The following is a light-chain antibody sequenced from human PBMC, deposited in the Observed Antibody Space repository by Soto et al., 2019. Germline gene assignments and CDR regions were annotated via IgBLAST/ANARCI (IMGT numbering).Light chain of an antibody. Sequence: QSALTQPPSASGSPGQSVAISCTGTSSDVGGYNYVSWYQQHPGKVPKLMIYEVSKRPSGISNRFSGSKSGNTASLTISGLQAEDEADYYCSSYSTSYFYFFGSGTKLTVL. J-gene: IGLJ1*01. V-gene: IGLV2-14*01. CDR1: SSDVGGYNY. CDR2: EVS. CDR3: SSYSTSYFYF.